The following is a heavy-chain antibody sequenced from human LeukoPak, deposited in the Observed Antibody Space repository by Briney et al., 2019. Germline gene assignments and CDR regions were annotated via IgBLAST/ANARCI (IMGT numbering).Heavy chain of an antibody. Sequence: PGGSLRLSCAASGFTFDDYAMHWVRQAPGKGLEWVSGISWNSGNIDYADSVKGRFTISRDNSKNSLYLQMNSLRTEDTALYYCARVRGVTRFDYWGQGTLVTVSS. D-gene: IGHD3-10*01. V-gene: IGHV3-9*01. CDR3: ARVRGVTRFDY. CDR1: GFTFDDYA. CDR2: ISWNSGNI. J-gene: IGHJ4*02.